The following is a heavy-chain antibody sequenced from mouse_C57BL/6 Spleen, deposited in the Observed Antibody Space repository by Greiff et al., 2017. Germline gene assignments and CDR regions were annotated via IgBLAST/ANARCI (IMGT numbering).Heavy chain of an antibody. CDR3: ARGGDYYGNLFAY. V-gene: IGHV1-80*01. J-gene: IGHJ3*01. CDR1: GYAFSSYW. Sequence: QVQLQQSGAELVKPGASVKISCKASGYAFSSYWMNWVKQRPGKGLEWIGQIYPGDGDTNYNGKFKGKATLTADKYSSTAYMQLSSLTSEDSAVYFCARGGDYYGNLFAYWGQGTLVTVSA. CDR2: IYPGDGDT. D-gene: IGHD2-1*01.